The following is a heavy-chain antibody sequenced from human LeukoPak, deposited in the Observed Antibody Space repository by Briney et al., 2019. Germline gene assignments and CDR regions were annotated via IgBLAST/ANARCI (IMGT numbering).Heavy chain of an antibody. CDR2: IKEDGSEQ. CDR3: VRDPVARDGFNSLDY. V-gene: IGHV3-7*01. Sequence: GGSLRLSCAASGFNVNNAWMSWVRQTPGKGLEWVANIKEDGSEQYYVDSVKGRFTMSRDNAKSSLYLQMNRLRAEDMAVYYCVRDPVARDGFNSLDYWGQGTLVTVSS. D-gene: IGHD5-24*01. J-gene: IGHJ4*02. CDR1: GFNVNNAW.